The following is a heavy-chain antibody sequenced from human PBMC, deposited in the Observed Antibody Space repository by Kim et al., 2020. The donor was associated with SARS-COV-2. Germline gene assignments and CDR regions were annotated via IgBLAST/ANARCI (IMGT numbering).Heavy chain of an antibody. V-gene: IGHV3-20*04. J-gene: IGHJ4*02. CDR1: GFTFGDYG. D-gene: IGHD3-16*01. Sequence: GGSLRLSCAASGFTFGDYGMSWVRQAPGKGLEWVSGINRNGDSTGYGDSVRGRLTISRDNAKNYMYLQMNSLRVDDTALYYCVRGYAGGPFDYWGQGTLV. CDR2: INRNGDST. CDR3: VRGYAGGPFDY.